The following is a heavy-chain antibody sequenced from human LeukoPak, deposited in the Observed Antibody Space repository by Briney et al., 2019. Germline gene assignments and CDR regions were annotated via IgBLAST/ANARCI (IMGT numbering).Heavy chain of an antibody. V-gene: IGHV3-30*02. D-gene: IGHD3-22*01. CDR2: IRHDGSYQ. CDR1: GFTFSSYG. Sequence: GGSLRLSCAAFGFTFSSYGMHWVRQPQGKGLEWVAFIRHDGSYQQYADSVKGRFTVSRDNSKHMVYLQMNSLRTEDTAVYYCAKNRDSSDYPRDFDFWGQGTLVTVSS. J-gene: IGHJ4*02. CDR3: AKNRDSSDYPRDFDF.